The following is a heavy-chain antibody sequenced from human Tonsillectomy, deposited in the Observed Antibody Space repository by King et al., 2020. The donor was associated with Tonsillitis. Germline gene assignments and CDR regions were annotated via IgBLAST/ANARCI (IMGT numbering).Heavy chain of an antibody. CDR2: ISNDGSNK. D-gene: IGHD3-9*01. Sequence: QLVQSGGGVVQPGRSLRLSCAASGFSFSSYGIHWVRQAPGKGLEWVAVISNDGSNKYYADSVKGRFTISRDNSKNTLYLQMNSLRADDTAVYYCARGVGGFDWSFGMDVGGQGTPVTVSS. CDR1: GFSFSSYG. J-gene: IGHJ6*02. CDR3: ARGVGGFDWSFGMDV. V-gene: IGHV3-33*05.